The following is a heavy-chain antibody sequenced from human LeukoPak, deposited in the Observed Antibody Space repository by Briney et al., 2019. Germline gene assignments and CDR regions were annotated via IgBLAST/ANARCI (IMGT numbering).Heavy chain of an antibody. J-gene: IGHJ4*02. CDR3: ATEKTGEPLGY. D-gene: IGHD7-27*01. CDR1: GFTFNTYI. CDR2: IWFGGGSI. V-gene: IGHV3-33*01. Sequence: PGRSLRLSCAASGFTFNTYIMHWVRQAPGKGLEWVALIWFGGGSIYYADSVKGRFTISRDDSKNTLYLQMNSLRAEDTAMYYCATEKTGEPLGYWGQGTLVTVSS.